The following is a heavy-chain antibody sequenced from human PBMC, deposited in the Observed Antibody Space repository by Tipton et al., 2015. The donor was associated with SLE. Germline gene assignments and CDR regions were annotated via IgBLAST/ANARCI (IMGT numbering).Heavy chain of an antibody. CDR2: IKQDGSQK. CDR1: GFIFSNFW. V-gene: IGHV3-7*05. CDR3: VAPNY. Sequence: GSLRLSCAASGFIFSNFWMSWVRQAPGKGLEWVANIKQDGSQKYYVDSVKGRFTISRDNTENSLSLQMNSLRAEDTAVYYCVAPNYWGQGTLVTVSS. J-gene: IGHJ4*02.